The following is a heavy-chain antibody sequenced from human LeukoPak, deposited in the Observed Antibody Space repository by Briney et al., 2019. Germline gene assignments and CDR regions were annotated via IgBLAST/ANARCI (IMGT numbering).Heavy chain of an antibody. J-gene: IGHJ4*02. Sequence: GGSLRLSCAASGFTFSSYSMNWVRQAPGKGLEWVSSISSSSSYIYYADSVKSRFTISRDNPKNTLYLQMNGLRVEDTAVYYCAKDMQTWPRFPDYWGQGTLVTVSS. CDR1: GFTFSSYS. CDR3: AKDMQTWPRFPDY. V-gene: IGHV3-21*04. D-gene: IGHD5-12*01. CDR2: ISSSSSYI.